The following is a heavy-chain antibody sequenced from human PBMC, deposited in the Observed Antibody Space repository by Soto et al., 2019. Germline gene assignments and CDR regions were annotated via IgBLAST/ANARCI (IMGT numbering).Heavy chain of an antibody. CDR3: TRGQDYYDRSGYDDY. Sequence: ASVKVSCKTSGYSFKSYGISWVRQAPGQGLEWMGWIRGYNGDTGYGQKFQGRVTMTADTSTSTAYMELRSLKSDDTAVYYCTRGQDYYDRSGYDDYWGQGTLVTVSS. CDR2: IRGYNGDT. D-gene: IGHD3-22*01. CDR1: GYSFKSYG. J-gene: IGHJ4*02. V-gene: IGHV1-18*01.